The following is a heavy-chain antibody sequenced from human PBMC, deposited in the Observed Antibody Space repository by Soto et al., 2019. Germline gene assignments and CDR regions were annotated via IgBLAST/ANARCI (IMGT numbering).Heavy chain of an antibody. V-gene: IGHV1-3*01. CDR3: ARTPMVRGAPAYGMDV. D-gene: IGHD3-10*01. J-gene: IGHJ6*02. CDR2: INAGNGNT. Sequence: ASVKVSRTASGYTFTIYAMHWLLQAPVQRLEWMGWINAGNGNTKYSQKFQGRVTITRDTSASTAYMELSSLRSEDTAVYYCARTPMVRGAPAYGMDVWGQGTTVTVSS. CDR1: GYTFTIYA.